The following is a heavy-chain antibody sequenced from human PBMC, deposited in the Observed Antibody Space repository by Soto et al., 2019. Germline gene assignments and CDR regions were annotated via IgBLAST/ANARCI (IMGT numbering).Heavy chain of an antibody. CDR3: ARDTVGVETGMVDDYYYGMDV. CDR1: GGTFSSYA. Sequence: QVQLVQSGAEVKKPGSSVKVSCTASGGTFSSYAINWVRQAPGQGLEWMGGIIPVFETANYAQNFQGRVTITADESTSTAYMELSSLRSEDTAVYYCARDTVGVETGMVDDYYYGMDVWGQGTTVTVSS. J-gene: IGHJ6*02. CDR2: IIPVFETA. D-gene: IGHD5-18*01. V-gene: IGHV1-69*01.